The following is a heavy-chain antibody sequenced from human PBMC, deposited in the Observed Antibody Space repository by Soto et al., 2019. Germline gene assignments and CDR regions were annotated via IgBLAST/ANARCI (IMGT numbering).Heavy chain of an antibody. CDR3: ARGGCSGGSCSTPSTSRGWFDP. J-gene: IGHJ5*02. CDR1: GGSFSGYY. CDR2: INHSGST. D-gene: IGHD2-15*01. V-gene: IGHV4-34*01. Sequence: PSETLSLTCAVYGGSFSGYYWSWIRQPPGKGLEWIGEINHSGSTNYNPSLKSRVTISVDTSKNQFSLRLSSVTAADTAVYYCARGGCSGGSCSTPSTSRGWFDPWGQGTRVTVSS.